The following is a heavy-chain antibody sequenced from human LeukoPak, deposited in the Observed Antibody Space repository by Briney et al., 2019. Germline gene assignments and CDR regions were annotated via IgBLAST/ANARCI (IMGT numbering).Heavy chain of an antibody. CDR2: IKQDGSKK. CDR1: GIPFRSYW. J-gene: IGHJ4*02. D-gene: IGHD5-24*01. V-gene: IGHV3-7*04. CDR3: TRVGYIDEGIDY. Sequence: GGALRLSCVASGIPFRSYWMNWGRQAPGEGPKWVANIKQDGSKKSYVDSVKGRFTISRDNAKNSLYLQMNSLRAEDTAIYYCTRVGYIDEGIDYWGQGTLVTVSS.